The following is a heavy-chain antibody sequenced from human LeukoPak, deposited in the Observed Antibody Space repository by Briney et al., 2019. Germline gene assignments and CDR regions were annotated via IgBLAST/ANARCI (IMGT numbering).Heavy chain of an antibody. Sequence: SETLSLTCTVSGGSISSYYWRWIRQPSGKGLEWIGYIYYSGCTNYNPSLKSRSTISVDTSKNQFFLKLSSVTAADTAVYYCASITNPYVPRGQGTLVTVSS. CDR3: ASITNPYVP. J-gene: IGHJ5*02. CDR1: GGSISSYY. V-gene: IGHV4-59*01. CDR2: IYYSGCT. D-gene: IGHD3-10*01.